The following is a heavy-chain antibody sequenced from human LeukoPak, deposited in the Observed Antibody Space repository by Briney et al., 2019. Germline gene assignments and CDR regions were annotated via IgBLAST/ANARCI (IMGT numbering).Heavy chain of an antibody. V-gene: IGHV4-39*01. CDR1: GGSISSINYY. CDR2: IYYSGST. J-gene: IGHJ3*02. D-gene: IGHD1-26*01. CDR3: AGSLGATYAFDI. Sequence: SETLSLTCTVSGGSISSINYYWGWIRQPPGKGLEWIGSIYYSGSTYNNPSLKSRVTISVDTTKNQFSLKLTSVTAADTAVYYCAGSLGATYAFDIWGQGTMVTVSS.